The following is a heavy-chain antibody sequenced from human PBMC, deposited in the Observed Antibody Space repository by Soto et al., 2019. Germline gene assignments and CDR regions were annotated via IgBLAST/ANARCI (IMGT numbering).Heavy chain of an antibody. Sequence: EVQLVESGGGLVQPGGSLRLSCAASGFTFSGYNMNWIRQAPGKGLEWVSCIKSDSSGIWYADSVKGRFTMSRDNAKNSLHLQMNCLRDEVTAVYFCAGDSNWSSDYWGQGTLVGVPS. CDR1: GFTFSGYN. D-gene: IGHD1-1*01. CDR2: IKSDSSGI. J-gene: IGHJ4*02. V-gene: IGHV3-48*02. CDR3: AGDSNWSSDY.